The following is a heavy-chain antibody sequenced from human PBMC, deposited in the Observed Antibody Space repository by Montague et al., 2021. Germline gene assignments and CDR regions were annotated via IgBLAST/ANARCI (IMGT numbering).Heavy chain of an antibody. CDR2: IYDSGTT. CDR1: GGSISDLY. D-gene: IGHD7-27*01. Sequence: SETLSLTYTVSGGSISDLYWSWIRQSPAKGLEWIGYIYDSGTTNYNPSLKSRVTISADTSMNQFSLNLRSVTAADTAVYFCARRLGIRAPFDYWGQGTLVTVSS. V-gene: IGHV4-59*08. J-gene: IGHJ4*02. CDR3: ARRLGIRAPFDY.